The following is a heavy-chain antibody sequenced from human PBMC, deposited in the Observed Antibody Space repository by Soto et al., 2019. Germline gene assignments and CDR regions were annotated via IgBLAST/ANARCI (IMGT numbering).Heavy chain of an antibody. CDR1: GYTFTSYG. CDR2: ISAYNGNT. J-gene: IGHJ4*02. V-gene: IGHV1-18*01. CDR3: ARSIAAAGTGDY. Sequence: SVKVSCKASGYTFTSYGISWVRQAPGQGLEWMGWISAYNGNTNYAQKLQGRVTTTTDTSTSTAYMELRSLRSDDTAVYYCARSIAAAGTGDYWGQGTLVTVSS. D-gene: IGHD6-13*01.